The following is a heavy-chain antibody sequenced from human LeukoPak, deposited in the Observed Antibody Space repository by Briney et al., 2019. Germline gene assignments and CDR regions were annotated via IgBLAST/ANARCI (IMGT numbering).Heavy chain of an antibody. Sequence: ASVKVSCKASGGTFSSYAISWVRQAPGQGLEWMGRIIPIPGIANYAQKFQGRATITADKSTSTAYMELSSLRSEDTAVYYCARDTAMALIDYWGQGTLVTVSS. CDR1: GGTFSSYA. V-gene: IGHV1-69*04. J-gene: IGHJ4*02. CDR3: ARDTAMALIDY. D-gene: IGHD5-18*01. CDR2: IIPIPGIA.